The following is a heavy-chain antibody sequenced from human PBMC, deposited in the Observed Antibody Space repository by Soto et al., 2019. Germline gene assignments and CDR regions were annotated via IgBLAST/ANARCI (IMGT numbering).Heavy chain of an antibody. CDR3: AKVWYSSSSAPPVFDY. CDR2: IFWNDDE. J-gene: IGHJ4*02. CDR1: GFSLNTNGVG. Sequence: SGPKLVNPTQTLTLTCAFSGFSLNTNGVGVGWIRQSPGKALEWLAVIFWNDDEAYSPSLQSRLTITKDTSKNYVVLRMTNMDPVDTATYFCAKVWYSSSSAPPVFDYWGQATLVTVSS. D-gene: IGHD6-6*01. V-gene: IGHV2-5*01.